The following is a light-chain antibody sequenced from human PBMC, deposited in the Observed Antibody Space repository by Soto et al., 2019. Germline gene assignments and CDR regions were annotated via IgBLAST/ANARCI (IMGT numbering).Light chain of an antibody. V-gene: IGKV1-5*03. CDR3: QQYNSYWT. CDR1: QSISSW. J-gene: IGKJ1*01. Sequence: EIQMTLSPSTLSASVGDRVTITCRASQSISSWLAWYQQKPGKAPKLLIYKASSLESGVPSRFSGSGSGTEFTLTISSLQPDDFATYYFQQYNSYWTFGQGTKLEIK. CDR2: KAS.